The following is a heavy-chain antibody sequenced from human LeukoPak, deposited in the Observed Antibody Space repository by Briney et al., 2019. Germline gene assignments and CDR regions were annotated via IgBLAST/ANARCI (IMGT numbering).Heavy chain of an antibody. V-gene: IGHV1-18*01. Sequence: ASVKVSCKASGYTFSSYGISWVRQAPGQGLEWMGWISAYNGNTKYAQKLQGRVTMTTDTSTNMAYMELRSLRSDDTAVYYCVRDRGELPHSHFDYWGQGSLVTVSS. CDR1: GYTFSSYG. J-gene: IGHJ4*02. CDR3: VRDRGELPHSHFDY. CDR2: ISAYNGNT. D-gene: IGHD1-26*01.